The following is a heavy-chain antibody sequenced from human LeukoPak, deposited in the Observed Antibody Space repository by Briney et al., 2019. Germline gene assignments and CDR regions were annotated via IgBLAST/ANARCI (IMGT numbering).Heavy chain of an antibody. CDR3: AKDFYDFWSGYYD. CDR2: ISGSGGST. J-gene: IGHJ4*02. V-gene: IGHV3-23*01. D-gene: IGHD3-3*01. Sequence: GALRLSCAASGFTVSSNYMSWVRQAPGKGLEWVSAISGSGGSTYYTDSVKGRFTISRDNSKNTLYLQMNSLRAEDTAVYYCAKDFYDFWSGYYDWGQGTLVTVSS. CDR1: GFTVSSNY.